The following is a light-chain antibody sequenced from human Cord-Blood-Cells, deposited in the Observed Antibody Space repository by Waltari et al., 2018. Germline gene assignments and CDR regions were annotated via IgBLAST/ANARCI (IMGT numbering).Light chain of an antibody. V-gene: IGKV3-11*01. CDR1: QSVSSY. J-gene: IGKJ2*01. CDR3: QQRSNWPPKYT. CDR2: DAS. Sequence: ELVLTPSPATLSLSPGERATLPCRASQSVSSYFAGYQKKPGKAPRLLIYDASNRATGIPARFSGSGSRTDFTLTNSSLEPEDFAVYYCQQRSNWPPKYTVGEATKLEIK.